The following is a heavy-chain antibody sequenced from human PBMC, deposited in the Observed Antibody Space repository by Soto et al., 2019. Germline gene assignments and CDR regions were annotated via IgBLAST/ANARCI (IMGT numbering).Heavy chain of an antibody. Sequence: SETLSLTCNVSGVSISSGGYYWSWIRQHPGKGLEWIGFISSSETSFYNPSLKSRVSISLDRSKNHFSLNLNSATAADTAIYYCARGLGNLHDGSGFDSWGQGTLVTVSS. V-gene: IGHV4-31*02. J-gene: IGHJ4*02. CDR3: ARGLGNLHDGSGFDS. CDR1: GVSISSGGYY. CDR2: ISSSETS. D-gene: IGHD3-22*01.